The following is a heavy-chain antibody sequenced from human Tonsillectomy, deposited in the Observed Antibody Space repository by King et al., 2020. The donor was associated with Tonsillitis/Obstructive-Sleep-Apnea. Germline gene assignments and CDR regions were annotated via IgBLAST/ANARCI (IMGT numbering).Heavy chain of an antibody. CDR1: GYTFTGDY. D-gene: IGHD6-13*01. CDR2: INPNSGGT. Sequence: QLVQSGAEVKKPGASVKDSCKASGYTFTGDYMHWVRQAPGQGLEWMGWINPNSGGTNSAQKFQGRVTMTRDTSISTAYMEVSRLRSDDTAVYYCARGIGTGAYWYFDLWGRGTLVTVSS. J-gene: IGHJ2*01. CDR3: ARGIGTGAYWYFDL. V-gene: IGHV1-2*02.